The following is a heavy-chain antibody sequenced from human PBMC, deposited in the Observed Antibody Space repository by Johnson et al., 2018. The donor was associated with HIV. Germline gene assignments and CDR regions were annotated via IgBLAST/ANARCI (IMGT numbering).Heavy chain of an antibody. D-gene: IGHD1-26*01. J-gene: IGHJ3*02. V-gene: IGHV3-23*04. CDR3: AKDPVGATWAFDI. Sequence: EVQLVESGGGVVQPGRSLRLSCAASGFTFSSYAMSWVRQAPGKGLEWVSAISGSGGSTYYADSVKGRFTISRDNSQNTLYLQMNSLRAEDTAVYYCAKDPVGATWAFDIWGQGTMVTVSS. CDR2: ISGSGGST. CDR1: GFTFSSYA.